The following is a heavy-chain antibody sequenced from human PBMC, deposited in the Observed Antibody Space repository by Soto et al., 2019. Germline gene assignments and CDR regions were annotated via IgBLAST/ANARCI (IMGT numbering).Heavy chain of an antibody. CDR3: AKLPLVLALGFDY. J-gene: IGHJ4*02. V-gene: IGHV1-8*01. CDR1: VYTSTSYD. CDR2: MNPNSGNT. Sequence: GASVKVSCKASVYTSTSYDIKWVRQATGQGLEWMGWMNPNSGNTGYAQKFQGRVTMTKNTLFLQMNSLRAEDTAVYYCAKLPLVLALGFDYWGQGTLVTVSS.